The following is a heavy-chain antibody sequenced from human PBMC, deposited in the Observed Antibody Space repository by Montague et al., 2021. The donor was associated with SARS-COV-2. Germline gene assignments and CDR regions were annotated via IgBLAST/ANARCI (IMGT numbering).Heavy chain of an antibody. Sequence: SETLSLTCTVSGGTISRYYWTRIWPPPGNGLDLIGYAYYSGSTNYNPSLKSRVTISVDTSKNQFSLKLSSVTAADTAVYYCALGFDYWGQGTLVTVSS. V-gene: IGHV4-59*01. CDR2: AYYSGST. D-gene: IGHD7-27*01. CDR1: GGTISRYY. CDR3: ALGFDY. J-gene: IGHJ4*02.